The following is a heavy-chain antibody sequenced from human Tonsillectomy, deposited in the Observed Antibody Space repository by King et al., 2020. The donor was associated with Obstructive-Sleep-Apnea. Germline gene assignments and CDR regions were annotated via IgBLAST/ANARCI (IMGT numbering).Heavy chain of an antibody. V-gene: IGHV3-49*03. J-gene: IGHJ4*02. CDR1: GFTFGDYA. Sequence: VQLVESGGGLVQPGRSLRLSCTASGFTFGDYAMSWFRQAPGKGLEWVGFIRSKAYGGTTEYAASVKGRFTISRDDSKSIAYLQMNSLKTEDTAVYYCTTKAYCGGDCPPFDYWGQGTLVTVSS. CDR2: IRSKAYGGTT. D-gene: IGHD2-21*02. CDR3: TTKAYCGGDCPPFDY.